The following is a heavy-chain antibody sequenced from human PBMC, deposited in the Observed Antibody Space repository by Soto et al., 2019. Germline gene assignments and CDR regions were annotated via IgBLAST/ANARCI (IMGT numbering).Heavy chain of an antibody. CDR1: VYTFTSYG. V-gene: IGHV1-18*01. CDR2: ISAYNGNT. CDR3: ARDGAYYDFWSGYFHY. D-gene: IGHD3-3*01. Sequence: ASVTVSCKASVYTFTSYGISWVRQAPGQGLEWMGWISAYNGNTNYAQKLQGRVTMTTDTSTSTAYMELRSLRSDDTAVYYCARDGAYYDFWSGYFHYSGQGTLVTVSS. J-gene: IGHJ4*02.